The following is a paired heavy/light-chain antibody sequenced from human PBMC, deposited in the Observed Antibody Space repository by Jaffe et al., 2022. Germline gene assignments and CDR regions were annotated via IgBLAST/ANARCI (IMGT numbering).Light chain of an antibody. V-gene: IGKV1-17*03. Sequence: DIQMTQSPSVMSASVGDRVTITCRASQDVRYSLAWFQQKPGKAPQRLIYGSYRLQSGVPSRFSGGGSGTEFTLTISSLQPEDFATYYCLQHNIDPPTFGGGTKVEI. CDR1: QDVRYS. CDR2: GSY. J-gene: IGKJ4*01. CDR3: LQHNIDPPT.
Heavy chain of an antibody. V-gene: IGHV3-7*01. J-gene: IGHJ4*02. CDR3: ARSLSAESY. CDR1: GFTFSDFW. CDR2: IKEDGSQK. Sequence: EVQLVESGGGLVQPGGSLRLSCAASGFTFSDFWMNWVRQAPGKGLEWLANIKEDGSQKTYVDSVKGRFTISRDNARNSLYLQMNSLRVDDTAVYYCARSLSAESYWGQGTLVTVSS.